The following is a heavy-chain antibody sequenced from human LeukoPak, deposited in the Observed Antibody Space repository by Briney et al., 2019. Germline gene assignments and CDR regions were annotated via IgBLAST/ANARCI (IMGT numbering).Heavy chain of an antibody. CDR1: GNYW. D-gene: IGHD1-26*01. CDR3: VRDLGGRSGH. Sequence: GGSLRLSCAASGNYWMHWVRQVPGKGLVWVSHINSDGSWTNYADSVKGRFTISRDNAKNTLYLQMNSLRVEDTAMYHCVRDLGGRSGHWGQGTLVTVSS. CDR2: INSDGSWT. V-gene: IGHV3-74*01. J-gene: IGHJ4*02.